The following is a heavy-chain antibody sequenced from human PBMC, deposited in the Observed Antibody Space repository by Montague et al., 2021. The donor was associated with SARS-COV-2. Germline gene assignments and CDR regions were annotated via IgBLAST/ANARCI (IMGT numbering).Heavy chain of an antibody. CDR1: GGSISSYY. D-gene: IGHD1-20*01. CDR2: IYYSGST. V-gene: IGHV4-59*01. J-gene: IGHJ4*02. Sequence: SETLSLTCTVSGGSISSYYWSWIRQPPGKGLEWIGYIYYSGSTNYNPSLKSRVTISVDTSKNQFSLKMSSVTAAYTAVYYFATVKRGYNCGLRLSAHFDYWGQGTLVTVSS. CDR3: ATVKRGYNCGLRLSAHFDY.